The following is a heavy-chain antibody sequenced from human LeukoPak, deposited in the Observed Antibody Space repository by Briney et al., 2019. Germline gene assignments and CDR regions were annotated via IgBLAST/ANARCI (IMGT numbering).Heavy chain of an antibody. CDR2: ISGGGGSP. V-gene: IGHV3-23*01. CDR1: GFTFSSYA. CDR3: AKGYCSSTSCYSRFDP. J-gene: IGHJ5*02. D-gene: IGHD2-2*01. Sequence: HSARSLRLSCAASGFTFSSYAMSWVRQAPGKGLEWVSAISGGGGSPYYADSVKGRFTISRDNSKNTLYLQMNSLRAEDTAVYYCAKGYCSSTSCYSRFDPWGQGTLVTVSS.